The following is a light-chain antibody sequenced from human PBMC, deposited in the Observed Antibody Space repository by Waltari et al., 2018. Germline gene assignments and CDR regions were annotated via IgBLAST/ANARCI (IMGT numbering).Light chain of an antibody. CDR2: WAC. CDR1: QSLLYSSVNKNC. V-gene: IGKV4-1*01. Sequence: DIVLTQSPDSLAVSLGERATINCKSIQSLLYSSVNKNCLAWYQKKAGQPPKLLIYWACTREPGVPDQFSGSGSGTDFTLTISGLQAEDVAVYYCQQYCSSPRTFGGGTKVEIK. J-gene: IGKJ4*01. CDR3: QQYCSSPRT.